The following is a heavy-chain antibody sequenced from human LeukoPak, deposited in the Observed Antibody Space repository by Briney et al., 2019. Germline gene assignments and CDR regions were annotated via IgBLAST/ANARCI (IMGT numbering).Heavy chain of an antibody. CDR3: ARAAATRYYFDY. CDR1: GFTFSYYG. D-gene: IGHD2-2*01. CDR2: ISSDGSSK. V-gene: IGHV3-30*03. Sequence: GGSLRLSCVASGFTFSYYGIHWVRQAPGKGLEWVAVISSDGSSKYYEDSVKGRFTISRDNSKKTLYLQMNSLRAEDTAVYYCARAAATRYYFDYWGQGTLVTVSS. J-gene: IGHJ4*02.